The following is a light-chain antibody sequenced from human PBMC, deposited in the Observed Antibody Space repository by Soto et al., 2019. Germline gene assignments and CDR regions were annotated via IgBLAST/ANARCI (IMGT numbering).Light chain of an antibody. Sequence: DIQMTQSPTSLSASVGDRVTITCRASQDIRNFVAWYQQKPGKAPTLLIYAASTLQSGVPSRFSGSGSGTDFTLTINILQPEDVATYSCQKYSSVPVFGPGTKVEIK. CDR3: QKYSSVPV. V-gene: IGKV1-27*01. J-gene: IGKJ3*01. CDR1: QDIRNF. CDR2: AAS.